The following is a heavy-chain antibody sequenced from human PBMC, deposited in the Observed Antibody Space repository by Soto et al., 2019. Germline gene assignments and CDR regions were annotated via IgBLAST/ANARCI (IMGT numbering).Heavy chain of an antibody. V-gene: IGHV3-13*01. CDR3: VRVSSDAYTN. CDR1: GFTFSSSD. J-gene: IGHJ4*02. Sequence: GGSLRLSCAASGFTFSSSDMHWVRQATGKGLEWVSGITTAGDTYYPGSVKGRFTISRENAKNSLYLQMNNLRAGDTAVYYCVRVSSDAYTNWGPGTLVTVSS. D-gene: IGHD3-16*01. CDR2: ITTAGDT.